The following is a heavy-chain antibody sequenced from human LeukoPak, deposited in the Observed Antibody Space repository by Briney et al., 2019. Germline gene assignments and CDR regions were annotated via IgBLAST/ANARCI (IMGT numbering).Heavy chain of an antibody. CDR2: ISGSGGST. CDR1: GFTFSSYA. J-gene: IGHJ1*01. Sequence: GGSLRLSCAASGFTFSSYAMSWVRQAPGKGLEWVSAISGSGGSTYYADSVKGRFTISRDNSKNTLYLQMNSLRAEDTAVYYCAKVIWLDIVVVPAANGYFQHWGQGTLVTVSS. CDR3: AKVIWLDIVVVPAANGYFQH. D-gene: IGHD2-2*01. V-gene: IGHV3-23*01.